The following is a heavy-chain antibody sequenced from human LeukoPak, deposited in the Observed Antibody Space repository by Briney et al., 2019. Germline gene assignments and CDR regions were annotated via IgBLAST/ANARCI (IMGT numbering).Heavy chain of an antibody. CDR2: IIPILGIA. J-gene: IGHJ4*02. Sequence: GASVKVSCKASGYTFTSYGISWVRQAPGQGLEWMGRIIPILGIANYAQKFQGRVTITADKSTSTAYMELSSLRSEDTAVYYCARDKGSIAVDRFDYWGQGTLVTVSS. CDR1: GYTFTSYG. V-gene: IGHV1-69*04. CDR3: ARDKGSIAVDRFDY. D-gene: IGHD6-19*01.